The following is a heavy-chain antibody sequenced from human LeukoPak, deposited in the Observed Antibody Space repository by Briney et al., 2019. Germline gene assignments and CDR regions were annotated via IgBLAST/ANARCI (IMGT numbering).Heavy chain of an antibody. Sequence: SETLSLACAVYGGSFSGYYWSWIRQPPGKGLEWIGEINHSGSTNYNPSLKSRVTISVDTSKNQFSLKLSSVTAADTAVYYCARRPWYYYGMDVWGQGTTVTVSS. CDR2: INHSGST. V-gene: IGHV4-34*01. J-gene: IGHJ6*02. CDR1: GGSFSGYY. CDR3: ARRPWYYYGMDV.